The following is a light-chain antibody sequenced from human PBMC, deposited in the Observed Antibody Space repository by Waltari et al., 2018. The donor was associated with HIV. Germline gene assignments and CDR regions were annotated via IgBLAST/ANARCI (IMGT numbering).Light chain of an antibody. Sequence: QSVLTQPPSVSGAPGQRVTISCTGSRSNIGAIYDVHWYQQLPGAAPKLLIYDAKTRPSGVPDRFSGSKSGPSASLAIAGLQADDEAVYYCQTFDTSRSGFVVFGGGTKLTVL. V-gene: IGLV1-40*01. J-gene: IGLJ2*01. CDR2: DAK. CDR1: RSNIGAIYD. CDR3: QTFDTSRSGFVV.